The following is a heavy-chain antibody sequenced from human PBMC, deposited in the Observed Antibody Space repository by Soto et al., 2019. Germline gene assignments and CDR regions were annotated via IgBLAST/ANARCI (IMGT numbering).Heavy chain of an antibody. V-gene: IGHV3-30*18. CDR3: AKGGRQWLVTSDFNY. CDR1: GFTFSDYA. J-gene: IGHJ4*02. D-gene: IGHD6-19*01. Sequence: VHLVESGGGVVQPGRSLRLSCAASGFTFSDYAMHWVRQAPGKGLEWVAVVSHDGRNTHYADSVKGRFTISRASSKNTVSLEMTSLSAEDTAVYYCAKGGRQWLVTSDFNYWGQGALVTVSS. CDR2: VSHDGRNT.